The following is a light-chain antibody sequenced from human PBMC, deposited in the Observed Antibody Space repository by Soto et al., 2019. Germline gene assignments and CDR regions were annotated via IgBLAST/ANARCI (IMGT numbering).Light chain of an antibody. CDR3: QQFRNYPLT. V-gene: IGKV1D-13*01. J-gene: IGKJ4*01. Sequence: AIQLTQSPSSLSAFVGDRVTITCRASEVIYSALAWYQQEPGKPPKLLIYDASSLESGVPSRFSGSGSGTEFTLTISSLQPEDFGTYYCQQFRNYPLTFGGGTKVDIK. CDR1: EVIYSA. CDR2: DAS.